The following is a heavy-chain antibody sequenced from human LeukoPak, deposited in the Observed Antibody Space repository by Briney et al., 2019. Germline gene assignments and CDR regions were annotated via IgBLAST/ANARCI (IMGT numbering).Heavy chain of an antibody. Sequence: ASVKVSCKVSGYTLTELSMHWVRQAPGKGLEWMGGFDPEDGETIYAQKFQGRVTMTEDTSTDTAYMELSSLRSEDTAVYYCATRSVITFGGVIANNWFDPWGQGTLVTVSS. CDR1: GYTLTELS. J-gene: IGHJ5*02. V-gene: IGHV1-24*01. CDR3: ATRSVITFGGVIANNWFDP. CDR2: FDPEDGET. D-gene: IGHD3-16*02.